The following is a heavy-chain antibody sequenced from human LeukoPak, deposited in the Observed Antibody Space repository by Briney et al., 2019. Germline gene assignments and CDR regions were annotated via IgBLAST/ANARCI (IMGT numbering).Heavy chain of an antibody. J-gene: IGHJ6*02. CDR2: ISAYNGNT. Sequence: ASVKVSCKASGYTFTSYGISWVRQAPGQGLEWMGWISAYNGNTNYAQKLQGRVTMTTDTSTSTAYMELRSLRSDDTAVYYCARDSGAAANRYYYYGMDVWGQGTTVTVS. CDR1: GYTFTSYG. D-gene: IGHD6-13*01. CDR3: ARDSGAAANRYYYYGMDV. V-gene: IGHV1-18*01.